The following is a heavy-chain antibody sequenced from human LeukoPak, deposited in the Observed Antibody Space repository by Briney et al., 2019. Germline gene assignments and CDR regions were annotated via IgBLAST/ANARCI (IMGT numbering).Heavy chain of an antibody. V-gene: IGHV3-23*01. CDR1: GITFSSSA. J-gene: IGHJ4*02. D-gene: IGHD2-15*01. CDR3: AKQLGYCSDGSCYFPY. CDR2: ISNNGGYT. Sequence: GGSLRLSCAAAGITFSSSAMSWVRQAPGKGLEWVSAISNNGGYTYYADSVQGRFTISRDNSKSTLCLQMNSLRAEDTAVYYCAKQLGYCSDGSCYFPYWGQGTLVTVSS.